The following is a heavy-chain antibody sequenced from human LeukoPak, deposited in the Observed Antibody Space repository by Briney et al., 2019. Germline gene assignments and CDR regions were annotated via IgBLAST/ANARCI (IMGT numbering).Heavy chain of an antibody. CDR1: GYTFTNYW. V-gene: IGHV5-51*01. CDR3: SRGRRMPTSLPNLWDS. CDR2: IYPGDSDT. D-gene: IGHD1-26*01. Sequence: GESLKISCKASGYTFTNYWIGWGRQMPGKGLEWMGIIYPGDSDTRYNPSFQGQVTISADKSISTAYLQWSSLKASDTAMYFCSRGRRMPTSLPNLWDSWGQGTLVTVSS. J-gene: IGHJ4*02.